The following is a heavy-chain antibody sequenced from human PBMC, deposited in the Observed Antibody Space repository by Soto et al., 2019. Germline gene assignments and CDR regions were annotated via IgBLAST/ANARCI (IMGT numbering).Heavy chain of an antibody. J-gene: IGHJ6*03. CDR1: GGSFSGYY. CDR3: ARGFCSGGSCYSGSNYYYYMDV. CDR2: INHSGST. V-gene: IGHV4-34*01. Sequence: PSETLSLTCAVYGGSFSGYYWSWIRQPPGKGLEWIGEINHSGSTNYNPSLKSRVTISVDTSKNQFSLKLSSVTAADTAVYYCARGFCSGGSCYSGSNYYYYMDVWGKGTTVTVSS. D-gene: IGHD2-15*01.